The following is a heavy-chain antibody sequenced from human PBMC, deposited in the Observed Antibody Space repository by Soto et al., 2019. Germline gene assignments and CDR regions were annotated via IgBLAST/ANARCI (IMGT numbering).Heavy chain of an antibody. CDR2: FDPEDGET. V-gene: IGHV1-24*01. CDR3: ATDAASSGWNDGAFDI. Sequence: ASVKVSCKVSGYTLTELSMHWVRQAPGKGLEWMGGFDPEDGETIYAQKFQGRVTMTEDTSTDTAYMELSSLRSEDTAVYYCATDAASSGWNDGAFDIWGQGTMVTISS. CDR1: GYTLTELS. D-gene: IGHD6-19*01. J-gene: IGHJ3*02.